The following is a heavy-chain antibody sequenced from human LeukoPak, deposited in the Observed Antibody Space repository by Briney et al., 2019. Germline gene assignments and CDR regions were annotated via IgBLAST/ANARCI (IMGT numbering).Heavy chain of an antibody. J-gene: IGHJ5*02. D-gene: IGHD6-19*01. V-gene: IGHV3-74*01. CDR2: INSDARST. CDR3: ARGADTGYSSDS. Sequence: PGGSLRLSCAASGFTFSSYSMNWVRQAPGKGLEWVSRINSDARSTSYADSVKGRFTISRDNAKNTLYLQMNSLRAEDTAVYYCARGADTGYSSDSWGQGTLVTVSS. CDR1: GFTFSSYS.